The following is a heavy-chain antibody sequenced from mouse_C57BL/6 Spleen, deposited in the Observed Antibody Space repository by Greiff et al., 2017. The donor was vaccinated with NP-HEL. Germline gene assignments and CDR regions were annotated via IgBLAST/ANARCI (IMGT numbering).Heavy chain of an antibody. D-gene: IGHD2-10*01. Sequence: VQLQQSGAELVRPGASVTLSCKASGYTFTDYEMHWVKQTPVHGLEWIGAIDPETGGTAYNQKFKGKAILTADKSSSTAYMELRSLTSEDSAVYYCTALLPVYYARDYWGQGTSVTVSS. J-gene: IGHJ4*01. CDR2: IDPETGGT. CDR1: GYTFTDYE. V-gene: IGHV1-15*01. CDR3: TALLPVYYARDY.